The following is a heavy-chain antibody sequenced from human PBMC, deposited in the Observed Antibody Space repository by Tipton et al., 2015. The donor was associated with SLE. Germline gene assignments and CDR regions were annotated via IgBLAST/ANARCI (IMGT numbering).Heavy chain of an antibody. D-gene: IGHD6-6*01. V-gene: IGHV4-4*02. CDR2: IYHTGRT. CDR1: GASIISLNW. Sequence: TLSLTCTVSGASIISLNWWTWVRQPPGKGLEWIGEIYHTGRTNYKPSLKSRVIITVDKSKNQFSLNLSSVTAADTAVYYCARVGAVNVVPSRAARHFDYWGPGFLVTVSS. J-gene: IGHJ4*02. CDR3: ARVGAVNVVPSRAARHFDY.